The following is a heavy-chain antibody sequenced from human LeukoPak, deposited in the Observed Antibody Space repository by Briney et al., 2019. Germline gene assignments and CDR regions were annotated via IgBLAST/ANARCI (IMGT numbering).Heavy chain of an antibody. D-gene: IGHD1-26*01. CDR1: GFSVSSSY. J-gene: IGHJ4*02. V-gene: IGHV3-53*01. Sequence: GGSLTLSCAVSGFSVSSSYMTWVRQAPGKGLQWVSVILDNGITTYADSVKGRFSISRDNSKNTVYLQMNRLSVDDTAVYYCVRDKGVGRTERFDSWGPGTLVTVSS. CDR2: ILDNGIT. CDR3: VRDKGVGRTERFDS.